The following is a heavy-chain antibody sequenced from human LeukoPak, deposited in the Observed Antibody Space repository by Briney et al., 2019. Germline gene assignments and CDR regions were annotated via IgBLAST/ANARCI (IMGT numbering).Heavy chain of an antibody. D-gene: IGHD2/OR15-2a*01. CDR1: GGSTSSISHH. V-gene: IGHV4-39*07. CDR2: IYHRGTT. Sequence: PSETLSLTCIVSGGSTSSISHHWGWIRQPPGKGLEWIGYIYHRGTTYYNPSLKSRVTISVATSKNHFSLKLSSVTAADTAVYYCARDSLSTFDYWGQEALVTVSS. CDR3: ARDSLSTFDY. J-gene: IGHJ4*02.